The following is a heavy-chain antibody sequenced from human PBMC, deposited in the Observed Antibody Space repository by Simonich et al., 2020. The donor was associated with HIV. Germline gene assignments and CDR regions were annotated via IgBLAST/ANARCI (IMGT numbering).Heavy chain of an antibody. Sequence: QVQLVESGGGVVQHERSLRLSFAASGFTFSSYAMHWVRQAPVKGLEWGAVISHDGSNKHYAASVQGRFTISRDSSKDTLYLQMNRLRAEDTAVYYCASGGSISSVWADDYWGQGTLVTVSS. V-gene: IGHV3-30*07. D-gene: IGHD2-15*01. J-gene: IGHJ4*02. CDR1: GFTFSSYA. CDR2: ISHDGSNK. CDR3: ASGGSISSVWADDY.